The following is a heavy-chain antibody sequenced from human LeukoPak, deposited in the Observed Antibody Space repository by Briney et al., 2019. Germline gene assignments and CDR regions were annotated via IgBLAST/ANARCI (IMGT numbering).Heavy chain of an antibody. V-gene: IGHV4-34*01. J-gene: IGHJ4*02. CDR3: ARRLLDSSGYYYFDY. Sequence: KASETLSLTCAVYGGSFSGYYWSWIRQPPGKGLEWIGEINHSGSTNYNPSLKSRVTISVDTSKNQFSLKLSSVTAADTAVYYCARRLLDSSGYYYFDYWGQGTLVTVSS. CDR1: GGSFSGYY. D-gene: IGHD3-22*01. CDR2: INHSGST.